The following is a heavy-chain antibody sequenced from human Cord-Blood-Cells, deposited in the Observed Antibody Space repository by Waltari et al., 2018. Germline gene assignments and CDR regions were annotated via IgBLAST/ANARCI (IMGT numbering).Heavy chain of an antibody. CDR2: MNPNSGNT. CDR1: GYTFTSYE. J-gene: IGHJ6*02. D-gene: IGHD2-15*01. Sequence: QVQLVQSGAEVEKPGASVKVSCKAYGYTFTSYEINWVRQVTGQGLEWMGWMNPNSGNTGYAQKFQGRVTMTRNTSISTAYMELSSLRSEDTAVYYCARVPRDIVVVVAATHYYYYGMDVWGQGTTVTVSS. V-gene: IGHV1-8*01. CDR3: ARVPRDIVVVVAATHYYYYGMDV.